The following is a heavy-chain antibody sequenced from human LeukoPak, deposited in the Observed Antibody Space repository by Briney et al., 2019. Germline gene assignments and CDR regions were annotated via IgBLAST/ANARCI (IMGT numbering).Heavy chain of an antibody. Sequence: ASVKVSCKAPGYTFGTYGVTWVRQAPGQGLEWMGWISAYNGNINYAQEFQGRVTLTSDTSTSTAYMELRSLRSDDTAVYYCARAGTTSSSTPDFWGQGTLVTVSS. D-gene: IGHD2-15*01. CDR1: GYTFGTYG. J-gene: IGHJ4*02. V-gene: IGHV1-18*01. CDR3: ARAGTTSSSTPDF. CDR2: ISAYNGNI.